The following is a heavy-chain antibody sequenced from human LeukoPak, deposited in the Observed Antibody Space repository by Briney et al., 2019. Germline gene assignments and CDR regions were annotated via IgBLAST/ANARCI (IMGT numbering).Heavy chain of an antibody. V-gene: IGHV3-48*03. CDR1: GFTFSNYD. CDR3: ASLTVTGGSLSDY. CDR2: IGNSGSSK. Sequence: PGGSLRLSCVTSGFTFSNYDMNWARQAPGKGLEWVSYIGNSGSSKYYVDSVKGRFTISRDNAKNSLYLQMNSLRAEDTAVYYCASLTVTGGSLSDYWGQGTLVTVSS. J-gene: IGHJ4*02. D-gene: IGHD2-15*01.